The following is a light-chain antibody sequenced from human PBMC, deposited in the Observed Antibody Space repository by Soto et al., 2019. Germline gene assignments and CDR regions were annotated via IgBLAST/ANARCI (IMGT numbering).Light chain of an antibody. J-gene: IGLJ2*01. V-gene: IGLV1-47*01. CDR2: MND. Sequence: QSVLTQPPSVSGTPGQRVTISCSGSSSNIGSNYVYWYQQFPGTAPKLLIYMNDKRRSGVPDRFSGSKSGTSVSPAISRLRSEDEADYYCAAWDDSLSGVLFGGGTKVTVL. CDR1: SSNIGSNY. CDR3: AAWDDSLSGVL.